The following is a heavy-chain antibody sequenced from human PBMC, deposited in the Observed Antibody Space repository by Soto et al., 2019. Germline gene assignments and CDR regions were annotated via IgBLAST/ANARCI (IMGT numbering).Heavy chain of an antibody. CDR2: ISYDGSNK. Sequence: GGSLRLSCAASGFTFSSYGMHWVRQAPGKGLEWVAVISYDGSNKYYADSVKGRFTISRDNSKNTLYLQMNSLRAEDTAVYYCAKVGIAMVNRYGMDVWGQGTTVTSP. V-gene: IGHV3-30*18. J-gene: IGHJ6*02. D-gene: IGHD5-18*01. CDR1: GFTFSSYG. CDR3: AKVGIAMVNRYGMDV.